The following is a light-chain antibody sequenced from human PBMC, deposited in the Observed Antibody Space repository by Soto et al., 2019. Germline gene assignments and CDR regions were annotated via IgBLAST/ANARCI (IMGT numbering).Light chain of an antibody. Sequence: QSALTQPASVSGSPGQSITISCTGANSDVGGYNYVSWYQQHPGKAPKLMIYEVSNRPSGVSNRFSGSKSGNTASLTISGLQAEDEADYYCSAFSANRVYLFGPGTKLTVL. CDR2: EVS. V-gene: IGLV2-14*01. CDR3: SAFSANRVYL. J-gene: IGLJ1*01. CDR1: NSDVGGYNY.